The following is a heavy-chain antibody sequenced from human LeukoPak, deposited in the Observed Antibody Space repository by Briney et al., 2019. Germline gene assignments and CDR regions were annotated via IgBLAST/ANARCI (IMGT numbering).Heavy chain of an antibody. CDR1: GGSISSGGYY. CDR3: ARGPYYDILTGYSRDFDY. Sequence: PSETLSLTCTVSGGSISSGGYYWSWIRQPPGKGLEWIGEINHSGSTNYNPSLKSRVTISVDTSKNQFSLKLSSVTAADTAVYYCARGPYYDILTGYSRDFDYWGQGTLVTVSS. D-gene: IGHD3-9*01. V-gene: IGHV4-39*07. J-gene: IGHJ4*02. CDR2: INHSGST.